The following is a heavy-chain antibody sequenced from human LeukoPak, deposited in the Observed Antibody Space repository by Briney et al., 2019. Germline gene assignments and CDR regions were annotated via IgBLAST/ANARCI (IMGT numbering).Heavy chain of an antibody. Sequence: ASVKVSCKASGYTFTRYGISWVRQAPGQGLERMGWISAYNGNTNYAQKLQGRVTMTTDTSTSTAYMELRSLRSDDTAVYYCARVPANTAMVDYWGQGTLVTVSS. J-gene: IGHJ4*02. CDR2: ISAYNGNT. CDR3: ARVPANTAMVDY. D-gene: IGHD5-18*01. CDR1: GYTFTRYG. V-gene: IGHV1-18*01.